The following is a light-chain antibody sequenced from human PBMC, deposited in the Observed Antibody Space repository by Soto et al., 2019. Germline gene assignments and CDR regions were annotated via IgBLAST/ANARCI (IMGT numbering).Light chain of an antibody. CDR3: CSYAGSSLV. J-gene: IGLJ2*01. CDR2: EGS. CDR1: SSDVWSYNL. V-gene: IGLV2-23*01. Sequence: QSALTQPASVSGSPGQSITISCTGTSSDVWSYNLVSWYQQHPGKAPKLMIYEGSKRPSGVSNRFSGSKSGNTASLTISGLQAEDEADYYCCSYAGSSLVFGGGTKLTVL.